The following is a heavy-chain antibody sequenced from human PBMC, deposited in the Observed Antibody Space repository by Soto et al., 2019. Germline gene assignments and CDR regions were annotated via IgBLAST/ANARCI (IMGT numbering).Heavy chain of an antibody. CDR3: AAVGYYYDSSGYYDYFDY. Sequence: QVQLVQSGAEVKKPGSSVKVSCKASGGTFSSYAISWVRQAPGQGLEWMGGIIPIFGTANYAQKFQGRVTMTADDSTSTAAMEGSSLRSEDTAVYYCAAVGYYYDSSGYYDYFDYWGQGTLVTVSS. D-gene: IGHD3-22*01. J-gene: IGHJ4*02. CDR1: GGTFSSYA. CDR2: IIPIFGTA. V-gene: IGHV1-69*12.